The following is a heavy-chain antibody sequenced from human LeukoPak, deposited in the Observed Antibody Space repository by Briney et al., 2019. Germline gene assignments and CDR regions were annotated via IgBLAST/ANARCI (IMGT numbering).Heavy chain of an antibody. D-gene: IGHD2-15*01. J-gene: IGHJ4*02. CDR3: ARAGKVVVAAAD. Sequence: GASVKVSCKASGGTFSSYAISWVRQAPGQGLEWMGRIIPIFGTANYAQKFQGRVTITADKSTSTAYMELSSLRPEDTAVYYCARAGKVVVAAADWGQGTLVTVSS. CDR1: GGTFSSYA. CDR2: IIPIFGTA. V-gene: IGHV1-69*06.